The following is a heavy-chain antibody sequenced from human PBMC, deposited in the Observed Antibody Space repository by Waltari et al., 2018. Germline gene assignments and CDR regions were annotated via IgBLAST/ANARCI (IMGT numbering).Heavy chain of an antibody. V-gene: IGHV4-39*01. CDR1: GDSITSSDHF. D-gene: IGHD2-21*01. Sequence: QMQLQESGPRLVKPSETLSLTCTVSGDSITSSDHFWAWIRQSPGKGLERIGSINYSGSPHYNPSLKSRVTISVDTSKNQFSLRLSSATAADTGVYYCARRVGIGDYFDYWGQGTLVTVSS. J-gene: IGHJ4*02. CDR2: INYSGSP. CDR3: ARRVGIGDYFDY.